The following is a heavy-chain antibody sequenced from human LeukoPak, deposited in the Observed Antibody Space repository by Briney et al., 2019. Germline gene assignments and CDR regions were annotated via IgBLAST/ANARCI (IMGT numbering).Heavy chain of an antibody. J-gene: IGHJ1*01. V-gene: IGHV4-31*03. Sequence: SETLSLTCTVSGGSISSSFYYWGWIRQHPGKGLEWIGYIYYSGNTYYNPSLKSRVTISIDTSKNQFSLKLNSVTAADTAVYYCARGAYCSGGSCYWWYFQYWGQGTLVTVSS. D-gene: IGHD2-15*01. CDR2: IYYSGNT. CDR1: GGSISSSFYY. CDR3: ARGAYCSGGSCYWWYFQY.